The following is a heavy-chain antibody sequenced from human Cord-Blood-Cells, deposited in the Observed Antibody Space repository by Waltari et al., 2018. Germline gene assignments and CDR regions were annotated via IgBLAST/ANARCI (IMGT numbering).Heavy chain of an antibody. J-gene: IGHJ3*02. D-gene: IGHD4-17*01. CDR1: GSTFTSYD. CDR2: MNPNSGNT. CDR3: ARVPVYGGNAFDI. V-gene: IGHV1-8*03. Sequence: QVQLVQSGAEGKKPGASVTVSCKASGSTFTSYDINWVRQATGQGLEWMGWMNPNSGNTGYAQKFQGRVTITRNTSISTAYMELSSLRSEDTAVYYCARVPVYGGNAFDIWGQGTMVTVSS.